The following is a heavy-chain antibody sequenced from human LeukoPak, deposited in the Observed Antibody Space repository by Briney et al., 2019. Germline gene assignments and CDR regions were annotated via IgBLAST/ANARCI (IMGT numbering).Heavy chain of an antibody. CDR1: GGSINSYY. CDR3: ARYIALAGTYYFAY. J-gene: IGHJ4*02. Sequence: SETLSLTCTVSGGSINSYYWSWIRQPPGKGLKGIGYIYYSGSTNYNPSLKSRVTISVDTSKNQFSLKLSSVTAADTAVYYCARYIALAGTYYFAYWGQGTLVTVSS. V-gene: IGHV4-59*01. CDR2: IYYSGST. D-gene: IGHD6-19*01.